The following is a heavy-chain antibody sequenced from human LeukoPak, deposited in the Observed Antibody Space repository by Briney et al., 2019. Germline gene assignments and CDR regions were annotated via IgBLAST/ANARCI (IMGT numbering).Heavy chain of an antibody. D-gene: IGHD3-16*01. CDR1: GFTFIPSW. CDR3: ATDGSAYNLDY. CDR2: INNDGSWI. Sequence: GGSLRLTCAASGFTFIPSWMHWVRQATGKGLEWVSRINNDGSWINYADSVKGRFTVSRDNAKNTLNLQMNSLRAEDTAVYFCATDGSAYNLDYWGQGVLVTVSS. J-gene: IGHJ4*02. V-gene: IGHV3-74*01.